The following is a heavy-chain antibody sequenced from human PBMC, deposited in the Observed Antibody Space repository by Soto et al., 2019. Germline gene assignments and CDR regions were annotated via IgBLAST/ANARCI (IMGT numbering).Heavy chain of an antibody. D-gene: IGHD3-10*01. V-gene: IGHV3-21*01. CDR2: ISSSSSYI. Sequence: EVQLVESGGGLVKPGGSLRLSCAASGFTFSSYSMNWVRQAPGKGLEWVSSISSSSSYIYYADSVKGRFTISRDNAKNSLYLQMNSLRDEDTAVYYCARDRGGYYGSGSYYFWGPGTLVTVSS. CDR3: ARDRGGYYGSGSYYF. CDR1: GFTFSSYS. J-gene: IGHJ4*02.